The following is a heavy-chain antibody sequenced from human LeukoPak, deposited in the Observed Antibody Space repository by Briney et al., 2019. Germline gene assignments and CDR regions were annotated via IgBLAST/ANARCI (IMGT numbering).Heavy chain of an antibody. D-gene: IGHD6-13*01. V-gene: IGHV4-34*01. J-gene: IGHJ5*02. CDR1: GGSFSGYY. Sequence: SETLSLTCAVYGGSFSGYYWSWIRQPPGKGLEWIGEINRSGSTNYNPSLKSRVTISVDTSKSQFSLKLSSVTAADTAVYYCARAGRSRRFDPWGQGTLVTVSS. CDR3: ARAGRSRRFDP. CDR2: INRSGST.